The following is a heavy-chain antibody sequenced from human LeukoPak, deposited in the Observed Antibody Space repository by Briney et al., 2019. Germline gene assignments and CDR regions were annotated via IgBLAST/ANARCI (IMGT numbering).Heavy chain of an antibody. CDR3: ASADILTGYHDY. D-gene: IGHD3-9*01. CDR1: GGSISIGGYY. CDR2: IYYSGST. J-gene: IGHJ4*02. Sequence: SETLSLTCTVSGGSISIGGYYWSWIRQHPGKGLEWIGYIYYSGSTYYNPSLKSRVTISVDTSKNQFSLKLSSVTAADTAVYYCASADILTGYHDYWGQGTLVTVSS. V-gene: IGHV4-31*03.